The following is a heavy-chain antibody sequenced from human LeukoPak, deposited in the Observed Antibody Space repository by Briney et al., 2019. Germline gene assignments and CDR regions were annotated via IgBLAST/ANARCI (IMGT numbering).Heavy chain of an antibody. CDR1: GGTFSSYA. Sequence: ASVKVSCKAFGGTFSSYAISWVRQPPGQGLEWMGGIIPIFGTANYAQKFQGRVTITTDESTSTAYMELSSLRSEDTAVYYCARVNFRSGYSYRWFDPWSQGTLVTVSS. CDR2: IIPIFGTA. CDR3: ARVNFRSGYSYRWFDP. D-gene: IGHD3-3*01. J-gene: IGHJ5*02. V-gene: IGHV1-69*05.